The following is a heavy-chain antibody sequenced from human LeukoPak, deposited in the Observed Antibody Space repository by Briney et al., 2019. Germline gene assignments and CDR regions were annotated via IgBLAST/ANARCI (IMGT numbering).Heavy chain of an antibody. CDR3: AKGGWRGIVRYCSSTSCSPGFDY. J-gene: IGHJ4*02. Sequence: GGSLRLSCAASGFTFSSYAMSWVRQAPGKGLEWVSAISGSGCSTYYADSVKGRFTISRDNSKNTLYLQMNSLRAEDTAVYYCAKGGWRGIVRYCSSTSCSPGFDYWGQGTLVTVSS. D-gene: IGHD2-2*01. CDR2: ISGSGCST. CDR1: GFTFSSYA. V-gene: IGHV3-23*01.